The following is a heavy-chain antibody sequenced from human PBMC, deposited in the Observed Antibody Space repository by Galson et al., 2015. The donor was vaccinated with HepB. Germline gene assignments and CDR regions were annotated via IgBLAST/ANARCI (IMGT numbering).Heavy chain of an antibody. Sequence: SVKVSCKASGYTFTGNYIHWVRQAPGQGLEWMGRINPNSGDTDYAQRFQGRVTLTRDTSISTAYMNLIRLRFDDTAVYYCAIGRTPWFGELSGAFAIWGQGTMVSVSS. D-gene: IGHD3-10*01. CDR1: GYTFTGNY. V-gene: IGHV1-2*06. CDR3: AIGRTPWFGELSGAFAI. CDR2: INPNSGDT. J-gene: IGHJ3*02.